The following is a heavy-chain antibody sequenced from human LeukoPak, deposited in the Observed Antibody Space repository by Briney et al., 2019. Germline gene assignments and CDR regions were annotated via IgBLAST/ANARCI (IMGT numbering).Heavy chain of an antibody. CDR3: ATPRPYGTPWAGASED. J-gene: IGHJ4*01. V-gene: IGHV3-23*01. CDR1: GFILSSHG. D-gene: IGHD1-1*01. Sequence: GGSLRLSCAASGFILSSHGMSWVRQAPGKRLEWVSTVTSRGGTDYTNSVTGRFIISRDNSKNTLLLQMNSLRAEDTAVYYCATPRPYGTPWAGASEDWGQGPPVTVSS. CDR2: VTSRGGT.